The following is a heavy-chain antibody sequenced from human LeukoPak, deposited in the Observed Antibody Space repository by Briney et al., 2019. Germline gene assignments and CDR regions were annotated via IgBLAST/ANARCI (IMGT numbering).Heavy chain of an antibody. V-gene: IGHV3-43*02. D-gene: IGHD6-13*01. CDR2: ISGDGGST. J-gene: IGHJ4*02. CDR3: ARGWSSFDF. CDR1: GFTFDDYA. Sequence: GGSLRLSCAASGFTFDDYAMHWVRQAPGKGLEWVSLISGDGGSTYYAGSVKGRFTISRDNSKNTLDLQMNSLRAEDTAVYYCARGWSSFDFWGQGSLVTVSS.